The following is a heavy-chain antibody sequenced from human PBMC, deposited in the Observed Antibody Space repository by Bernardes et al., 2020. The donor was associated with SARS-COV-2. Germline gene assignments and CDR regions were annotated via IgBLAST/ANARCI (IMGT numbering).Heavy chain of an antibody. CDR3: ARGETYGSGSYYIYDAFDI. Sequence: SETLSLTCTVSGGSISSYYWSWIRQPAGKGLEWIGRIYTSGSTNYNPSLKSRVTMSVDTSKNQFSLKLSSVTAADTAVYYCARGETYGSGSYYIYDAFDIWGQGTMVTGSS. CDR2: IYTSGST. J-gene: IGHJ3*02. D-gene: IGHD3-10*01. V-gene: IGHV4-4*07. CDR1: GGSISSYY.